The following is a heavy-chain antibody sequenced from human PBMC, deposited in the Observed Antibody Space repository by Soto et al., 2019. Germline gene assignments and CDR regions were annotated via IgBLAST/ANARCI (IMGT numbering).Heavy chain of an antibody. D-gene: IGHD6-19*01. CDR3: ARGLKGIAVAGAYDGFDI. J-gene: IGHJ3*02. CDR1: GGTFSSYT. V-gene: IGHV1-69*08. CDR2: INPNIGRA. Sequence: SVKVSCKASGGTFSSYTISWVRQAPGQGLEWMGRINPNIGRANYAQKFQGRVTITRDKSISTAYMELSSLRSDDTAVYYCARGLKGIAVAGAYDGFDIWGQGPMVTV.